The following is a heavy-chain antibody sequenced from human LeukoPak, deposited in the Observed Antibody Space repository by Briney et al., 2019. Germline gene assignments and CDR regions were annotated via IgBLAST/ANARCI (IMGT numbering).Heavy chain of an antibody. D-gene: IGHD3-9*01. Sequence: GGSLRLSCVASGFTFSDYNMEWVRQAPGKGLEWVSSIGTSDRYIYYADSVRGRFTISRDNAKNSLFLQMNSLGAEDTAIYYCARLLGTGFGKYYFDYWGQGTLVTVSS. V-gene: IGHV3-21*01. CDR1: GFTFSDYN. J-gene: IGHJ4*02. CDR3: ARLLGTGFGKYYFDY. CDR2: IGTSDRYI.